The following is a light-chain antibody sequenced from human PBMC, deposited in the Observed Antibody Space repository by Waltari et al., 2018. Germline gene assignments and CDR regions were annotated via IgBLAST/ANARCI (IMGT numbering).Light chain of an antibody. CDR3: QSGGHGTWV. Sequence: QLVLTQSPLASASLGASVKLTCTLSSGHSSNVVAWLQQQPEKGPRYLMKVNSDGSHSQGDEIPDRFSGTSSGAERYLTISNLQSEDEADYYCQSGGHGTWVFGGGTKLTVL. V-gene: IGLV4-69*01. CDR1: SGHSSNV. CDR2: VNSDGSH. J-gene: IGLJ3*02.